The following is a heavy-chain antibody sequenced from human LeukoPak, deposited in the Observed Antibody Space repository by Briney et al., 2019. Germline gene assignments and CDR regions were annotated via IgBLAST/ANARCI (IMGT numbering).Heavy chain of an antibody. D-gene: IGHD3-10*01. CDR3: AKVAKYYSGSETYYFFEH. CDR1: GFSFTTYW. CDR2: IKQDGTEK. Sequence: GGSLRLSCAASGFSFTTYWMSWVRQAPGKGLEWVANIKQDGTEKYYVDSVKGRFIISRDNAKNSLYLQMNSLRVEDTAVYYCAKVAKYYSGSETYYFFEHWGQGTPVTASS. V-gene: IGHV3-7*01. J-gene: IGHJ4*02.